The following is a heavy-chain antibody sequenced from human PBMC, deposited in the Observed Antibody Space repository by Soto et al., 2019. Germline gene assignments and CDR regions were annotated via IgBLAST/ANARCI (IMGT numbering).Heavy chain of an antibody. V-gene: IGHV4-61*01. Sequence: QVQLQESGPGLVKPSETLSLTCTVSGGSVSSGTHYWGWIREPPGKGLEWIGYIYYTGSTKYNPRRNCQVTVSVELSKNLFSLKMSFVTAADTAVYYCVRGPHDYGGPAGCMDFWGHGTTVTVSS. J-gene: IGHJ6*02. CDR3: VRGPHDYGGPAGCMDF. CDR2: IYYTGST. D-gene: IGHD4-17*01. CDR1: GGSVSSGTHY.